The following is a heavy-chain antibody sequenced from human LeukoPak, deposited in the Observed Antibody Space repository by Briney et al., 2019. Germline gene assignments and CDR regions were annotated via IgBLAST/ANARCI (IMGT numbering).Heavy chain of an antibody. CDR3: ARDLPGWIRSQAEYFAY. D-gene: IGHD5-12*01. CDR2: INPNSGAT. V-gene: IGHV1-2*02. CDR1: GYTFTGYY. Sequence: ASVKVSCKASGYTFTGYYMHWVRQAPGQGLEWMGWINPNSGATNYAQKFQGRVTMTRDTSISTGYMELSRLRSDDTAVYYCARDLPGWIRSQAEYFAYWGQGTLVTVSS. J-gene: IGHJ4*02.